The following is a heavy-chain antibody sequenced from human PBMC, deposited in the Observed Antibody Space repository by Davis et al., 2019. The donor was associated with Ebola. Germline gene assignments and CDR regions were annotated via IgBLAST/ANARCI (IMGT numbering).Heavy chain of an antibody. J-gene: IGHJ5*02. D-gene: IGHD1-26*01. CDR1: GYTFTSYG. V-gene: IGHV1-18*04. CDR2: ISAYNGNT. CDR3: ARRVYSGSYPGWFDP. Sequence: ASVKVSCKASGYTFTSYGISWVRQAPGQGLEWMGWISAYNGNTNYAQKLQGRVTMTTDTSTSTAYMELRSLRSDDTAVYYCARRVYSGSYPGWFDPWGQGTLVTVSS.